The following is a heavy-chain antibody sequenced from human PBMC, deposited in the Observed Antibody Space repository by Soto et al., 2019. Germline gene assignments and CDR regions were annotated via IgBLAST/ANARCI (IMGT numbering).Heavy chain of an antibody. CDR1: GGSFSGYY. D-gene: IGHD2-21*02. CDR2: INHSGST. Sequence: LSLTCAVYGGSFSGYYWSWIRQPPGKGLEWIGEINHSGSTNYNPSLKSRVTISVDTSKNQFSLKLSSVTAADTAVYYCARGFGDSDYWGQGTLVTVSS. V-gene: IGHV4-34*01. CDR3: ARGFGDSDY. J-gene: IGHJ4*02.